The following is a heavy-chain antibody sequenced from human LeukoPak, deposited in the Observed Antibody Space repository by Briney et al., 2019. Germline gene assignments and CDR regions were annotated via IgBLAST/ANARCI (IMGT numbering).Heavy chain of an antibody. D-gene: IGHD2-2*01. Sequence: ASVKVSCKASGGTFSSYAISWVRQAPGQGLEWMGGIIPIFGTANYAQKFQGRVTITADESTSTAYMELSSLRSEDTAVYYCARDKGAVPAAMPEYNWFDPWGQGTLVTVSS. CDR3: ARDKGAVPAAMPEYNWFDP. CDR1: GGTFSSYA. V-gene: IGHV1-69*13. CDR2: IIPIFGTA. J-gene: IGHJ5*02.